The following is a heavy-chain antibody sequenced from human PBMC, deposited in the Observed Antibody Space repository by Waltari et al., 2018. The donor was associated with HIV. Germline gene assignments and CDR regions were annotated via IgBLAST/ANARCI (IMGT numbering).Heavy chain of an antibody. Sequence: QVQLVQSGAEVKKPGASVKVSCKASGYTFTGYYMHWVRQAPGQGLEWMGWINPNSGGTNYAQKFQGRVTMTRDTSISTAYMELSRLRSDDTAVYYCARALVVPAATGSGEFDYWGQGTLVTVSS. J-gene: IGHJ4*02. CDR2: INPNSGGT. CDR1: GYTFTGYY. V-gene: IGHV1-2*02. CDR3: ARALVVPAATGSGEFDY. D-gene: IGHD2-2*01.